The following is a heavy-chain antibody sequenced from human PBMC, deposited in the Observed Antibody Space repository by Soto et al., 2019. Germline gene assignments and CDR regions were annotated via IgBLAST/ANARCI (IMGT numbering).Heavy chain of an antibody. Sequence: QVQLQESGPGLVKPSETLSLTCTVSGGSVNSGSYYWSWIRQPPGKGLEWIGNIYYSGSTIYNPSLKSRVTISVDMSKGQFSLKLTSVTAADTAVYYCARDQRSIVSPWFDPWGQGTLVTVSS. V-gene: IGHV4-61*01. CDR3: ARDQRSIVSPWFDP. CDR1: GGSVNSGSYY. CDR2: IYYSGST. J-gene: IGHJ5*02. D-gene: IGHD2-15*01.